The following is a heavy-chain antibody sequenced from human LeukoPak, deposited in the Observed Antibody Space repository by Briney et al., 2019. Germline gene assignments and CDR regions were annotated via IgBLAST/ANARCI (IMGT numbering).Heavy chain of an antibody. J-gene: IGHJ6*02. CDR3: ARDHPRNGVGSYYYGMDV. CDR2: IRYDGSNK. Sequence: PGGSLRLSCAASGFTFSSYGMHWVRQAPGKGLEWVAFIRYDGSNKYYADSVKGRFTISRDNSKNTLYLQMNSLRAEDTAVYYCARDHPRNGVGSYYYGMDVWGQGTTVTVSS. V-gene: IGHV3-30*02. D-gene: IGHD2-8*01. CDR1: GFTFSSYG.